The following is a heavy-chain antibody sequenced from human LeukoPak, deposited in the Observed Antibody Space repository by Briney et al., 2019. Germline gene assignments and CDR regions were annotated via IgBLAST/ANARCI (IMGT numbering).Heavy chain of an antibody. Sequence: GGSLRLSCAASGFTFSGYSMNWVRQAPGQGLEWVSYISSSSTTIYYADSVKGRFTISRDNAKNSLYLQMNSLRAEDTAVYYCAREVGAIDYWGQGTLVTVSS. D-gene: IGHD1-26*01. CDR3: AREVGAIDY. CDR1: GFTFSGYS. J-gene: IGHJ4*02. V-gene: IGHV3-48*01. CDR2: ISSSSTTI.